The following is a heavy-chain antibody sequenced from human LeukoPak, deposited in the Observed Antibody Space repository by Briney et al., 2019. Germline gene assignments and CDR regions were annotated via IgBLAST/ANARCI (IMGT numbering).Heavy chain of an antibody. CDR3: AREDYYDTSDY. V-gene: IGHV3-48*02. J-gene: IGHJ4*02. Sequence: GGSLRLSCAASGFTFNSYSMNWVRQAPGKGLEWISYISSSSSTIYYADSVKGRFTISRDNAKNSPYLQMNSLRDEDTAVYYCAREDYYDTSDYWGQGTLVTVSS. CDR1: GFTFNSYS. D-gene: IGHD3-22*01. CDR2: ISSSSSTI.